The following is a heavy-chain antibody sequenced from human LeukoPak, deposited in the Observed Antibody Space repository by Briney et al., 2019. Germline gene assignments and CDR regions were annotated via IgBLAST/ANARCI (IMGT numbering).Heavy chain of an antibody. V-gene: IGHV4-59*01. CDR1: GGSISSFY. CDR3: ARDRRNYPCYMDV. Sequence: SETLSLTCTASGGSISSFYWSWIRQPPGKGLEWIGYIYYSGSTNYNPSLKSRVSISIDTSKKQFSLRLSSVTAADTAVYYCARDRRNYPCYMDVWGKGTTVTVSS. J-gene: IGHJ6*03. CDR2: IYYSGST.